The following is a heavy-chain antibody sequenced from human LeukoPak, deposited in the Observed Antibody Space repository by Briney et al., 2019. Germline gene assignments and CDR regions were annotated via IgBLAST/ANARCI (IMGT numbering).Heavy chain of an antibody. CDR3: ARDFSGYDYYYYYMDV. CDR2: ISAYNGNT. Sequence: ASVKVSCKASGYTFTSYGINWVRQAPGQGLEWMGWISAYNGNTNYAQKLQGRVTMTTDTSTSTAYMELRSLRSDDTAVYYCARDFSGYDYYYYYMDVWGKGTTVTISS. V-gene: IGHV1-18*01. J-gene: IGHJ6*03. CDR1: GYTFTSYG. D-gene: IGHD5-12*01.